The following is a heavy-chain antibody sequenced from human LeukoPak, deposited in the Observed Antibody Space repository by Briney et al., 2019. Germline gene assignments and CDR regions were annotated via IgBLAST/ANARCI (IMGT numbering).Heavy chain of an antibody. CDR1: GYTFTSYG. D-gene: IGHD6-19*01. Sequence: ASVKVSCKASGYTFTSYGISWVRQAPGQGLEWMGIINPSGGSTSYAQKFQGRVTMTRDMSTSTVYMELSSLRSEDTAVYYCARRSIAVAGTIYYYYYMDVWGKGTTVTVSS. CDR3: ARRSIAVAGTIYYYYYMDV. V-gene: IGHV1-46*01. CDR2: INPSGGST. J-gene: IGHJ6*03.